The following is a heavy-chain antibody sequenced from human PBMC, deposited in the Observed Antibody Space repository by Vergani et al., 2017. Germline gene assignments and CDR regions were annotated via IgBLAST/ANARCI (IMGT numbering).Heavy chain of an antibody. J-gene: IGHJ4*02. CDR3: YTDYHDY. Sequence: EVQLVESGGGLVQPGGSLRLSCAASGFTFSDHYMDWVRQAPGKGLEWVGRTRNKANSYTTEYAASVKGRFTISRDDSKNSLYLQMNSLKIEDTAVYFCYTDYHDYWGQGTLVSVSS. CDR1: GFTFSDHY. D-gene: IGHD2-2*02. V-gene: IGHV3-72*01. CDR2: TRNKANSYTT.